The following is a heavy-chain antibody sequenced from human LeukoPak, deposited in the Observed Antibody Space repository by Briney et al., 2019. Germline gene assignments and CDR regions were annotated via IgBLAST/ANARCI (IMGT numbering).Heavy chain of an antibody. CDR2: ISSSSSYI. J-gene: IGHJ4*02. D-gene: IGHD5-12*01. CDR3: ARDGGGYDSTRFDY. V-gene: IGHV3-21*01. CDR1: GFTFSSYS. Sequence: GGSLRLSCAASGFTFSSYSMNWVRQAPGKGLEWVSSISSSSSYIYYADSVKGRFTISRDNAKNSLYLQMNSLRAEDTAVYYCARDGGGYDSTRFDYWGQGTLVTVSS.